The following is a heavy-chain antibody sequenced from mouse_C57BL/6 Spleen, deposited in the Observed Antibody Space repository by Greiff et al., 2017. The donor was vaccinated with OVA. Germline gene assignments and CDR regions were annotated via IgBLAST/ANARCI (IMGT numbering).Heavy chain of an antibody. CDR2: IYPGSGST. CDR1: GYTFTSYW. Sequence: QVQLQQSGAELVKPGASVKMSCKASGYTFTSYWITWVKQRPGQGLEWIGDIYPGSGSTNYNEKFKSKATLTVDTSSSTAYMQLSSLTSEDSAVYYCARFGGSTAKGYYFDYWGQGTTLTVSS. D-gene: IGHD2-1*01. CDR3: ARFGGSTAKGYYFDY. V-gene: IGHV1-55*01. J-gene: IGHJ2*01.